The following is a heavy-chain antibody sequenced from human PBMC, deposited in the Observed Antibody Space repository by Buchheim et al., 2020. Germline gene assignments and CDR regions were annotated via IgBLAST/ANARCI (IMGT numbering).Heavy chain of an antibody. V-gene: IGHV3-21*01. D-gene: IGHD2-8*01. CDR1: GFTFSTYS. J-gene: IGHJ4*02. CDR3: ARARAICTDGVCSSGY. CDR2: ISSTSSYI. Sequence: EVQLVESGGGLVKPGGSLRLSCAVSGFTFSTYSMNWVRQAPGKGLECVSSISSTSSYIYYADSVKGRFTISRDNAKNSLYLQMNSLRAEDTAVYYCARARAICTDGVCSSGYWGQGTL.